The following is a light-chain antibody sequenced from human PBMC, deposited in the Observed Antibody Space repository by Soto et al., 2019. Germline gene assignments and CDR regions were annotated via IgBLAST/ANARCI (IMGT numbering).Light chain of an antibody. J-gene: IGKJ4*01. CDR1: QSVSSY. CDR2: DAS. CDR3: QQRSNWPPH. V-gene: IGKV3-11*01. Sequence: IVLTQSPATLSLSPGDRAPLSCRASQSVSSYLAWYQQKPGQAPRLLIYDASNRATGIPARFSGSGSGTDFTLTISSLEPEDFAVYYCQQRSNWPPHFGGGTKVEIK.